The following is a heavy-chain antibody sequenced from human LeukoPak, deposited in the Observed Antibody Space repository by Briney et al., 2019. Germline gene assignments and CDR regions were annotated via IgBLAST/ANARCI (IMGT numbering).Heavy chain of an antibody. CDR1: GFTFSSYA. J-gene: IGHJ6*03. CDR3: ARGDRGYSYGFTTYYYYYMDV. D-gene: IGHD5-18*01. CDR2: ISGSGGST. V-gene: IGHV3-23*01. Sequence: GGSLRLSCAASGFTFSSYAMSWVRQAPGKGLEWVSAISGSGGSTYYADSVKGRFTISRDNSKNTLYLQMNSLRAEDTAVYYCARGDRGYSYGFTTYYYYYMDVWGKGTTVTISS.